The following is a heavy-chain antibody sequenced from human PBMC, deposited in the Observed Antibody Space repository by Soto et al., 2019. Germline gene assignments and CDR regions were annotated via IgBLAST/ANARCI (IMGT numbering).Heavy chain of an antibody. CDR2: INPNSGGT. Sequence: GASVKVSCKASGYTFTGYYMHWVRQAPGQGLEWMVWINPNSGGTNYAQKFQGWVTMTRDTSISTAYMELSRLRSDDTAVYYCARTRNDYGGPRAFDYWGQGTLVTAPQ. CDR3: ARTRNDYGGPRAFDY. D-gene: IGHD4-17*01. J-gene: IGHJ4*02. V-gene: IGHV1-2*04. CDR1: GYTFTGYY.